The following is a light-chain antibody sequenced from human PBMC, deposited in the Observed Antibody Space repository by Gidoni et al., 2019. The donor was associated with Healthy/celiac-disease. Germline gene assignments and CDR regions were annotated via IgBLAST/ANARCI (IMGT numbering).Light chain of an antibody. J-gene: IGKJ2*01. V-gene: IGKV2-28*01. CDR2: LGS. CDR1: QSLLHINGYNY. CDR3: MQALQTPYT. Sequence: DIVMIQSPLSLPVTPGEPASISFRSSQSLLHINGYNYLFLYLQKPGQSPQLLIYLGSNRASGVPYRFSGSGSGTDFTLQISRVEAEYVGVYYCMQALQTPYTFGQGTKLEIK.